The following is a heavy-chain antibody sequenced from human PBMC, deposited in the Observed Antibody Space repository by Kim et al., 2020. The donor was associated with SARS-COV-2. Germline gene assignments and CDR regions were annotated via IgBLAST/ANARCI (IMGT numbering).Heavy chain of an antibody. Sequence: QKLQGRVTMTTDTSTSTAYMELRSLRSDDTAVYYCARALELELRTDYFDYWGQGTLVTVSS. D-gene: IGHD1-7*01. V-gene: IGHV1-18*01. CDR3: ARALELELRTDYFDY. J-gene: IGHJ4*02.